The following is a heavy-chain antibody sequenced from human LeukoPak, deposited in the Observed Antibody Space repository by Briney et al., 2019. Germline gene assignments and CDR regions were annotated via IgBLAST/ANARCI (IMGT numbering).Heavy chain of an antibody. D-gene: IGHD3-10*01. Sequence: SQTLSLTCAISGDIVSSNSAAWNWIRQSPSRGLEWLGRTYYRSKWHSYYAPSVKSRITINPDTSKNQFSVQLKSVTPEDTAVYYCARMVGLVSDFWGQGTLVTVSS. CDR2: TYYRSKWHS. CDR1: GDIVSSNSAA. CDR3: ARMVGLVSDF. V-gene: IGHV6-1*01. J-gene: IGHJ4*02.